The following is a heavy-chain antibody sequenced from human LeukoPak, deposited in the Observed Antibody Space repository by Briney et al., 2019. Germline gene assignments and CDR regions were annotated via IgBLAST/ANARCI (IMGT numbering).Heavy chain of an antibody. D-gene: IGHD3-22*01. CDR1: GYTFTSYW. J-gene: IGHJ4*02. CDR3: ATWGAGYDSSFDY. CDR2: IYPGDSDT. Sequence: GESLKISCKGSGYTFTSYWIGWVRQMPGKGLEWMGIIYPGDSDTRYSPSFQGQVTISADKSISTAYLQWSSLKAPDTAMYYRATWGAGYDSSFDYWGQGTLVTVSS. V-gene: IGHV5-51*01.